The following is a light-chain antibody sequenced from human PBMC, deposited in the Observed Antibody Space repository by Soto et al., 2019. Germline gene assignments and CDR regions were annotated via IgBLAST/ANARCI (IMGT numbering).Light chain of an antibody. CDR1: SGDIGDYNY. Sequence: QSVLTQPASVSGSPGQSITSSCVGTSGDIGDYNYVSWYQQHPGKGPKVIIYDVSNRPSGVSYRFSGTKSGNTASLTVSGLQAEDEADYYCCSYTRGGTLIFGTGTKVTVL. CDR3: CSYTRGGTLI. CDR2: DVS. J-gene: IGLJ1*01. V-gene: IGLV2-14*01.